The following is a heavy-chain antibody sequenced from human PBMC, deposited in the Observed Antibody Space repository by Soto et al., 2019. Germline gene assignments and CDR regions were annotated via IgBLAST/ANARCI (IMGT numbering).Heavy chain of an antibody. J-gene: IGHJ6*02. CDR2: IWYDGSKQ. CDR1: GFTFRNHG. V-gene: IGHV3-33*01. D-gene: IGHD3-3*01. Sequence: QVQLVESGGGVVQPGRSLRLSCEGSGFTFRNHGIHWVRQAPGKGLEWVAIIWYDGSKQLYADSVKGRITISRDNSKNAAYLQMNSLRVEYTALYSCATEGFWNGNIRVACGMDVWGLGTTVTVSS. CDR3: ATEGFWNGNIRVACGMDV.